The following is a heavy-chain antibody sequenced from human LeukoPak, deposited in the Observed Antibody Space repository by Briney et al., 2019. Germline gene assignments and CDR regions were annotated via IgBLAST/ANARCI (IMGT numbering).Heavy chain of an antibody. CDR2: TYWDDDK. CDR3: AHSGFCTAGSCYSFFDY. V-gene: IGHV2-5*02. D-gene: IGHD2-15*01. J-gene: IGHJ4*02. CDR1: GLSFNTSGVG. Sequence: SGPTLVNPTQTLTLTCTFSGLSFNTSGVGVGWIRQPPGKALEWLALTYWDDDKRYSPSLKSRLIITKDTSKNQVVLKMTNIDPVDTATYYCAHSGFCTAGSCYSFFDYWGQGALVTVSS.